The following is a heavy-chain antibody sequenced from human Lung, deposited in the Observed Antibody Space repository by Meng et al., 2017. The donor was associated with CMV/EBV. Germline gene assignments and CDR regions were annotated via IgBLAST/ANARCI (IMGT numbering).Heavy chain of an antibody. J-gene: IGHJ3*01. D-gene: IGHD3-3*01. CDR3: AKDSDDYDFWSAYYTDAFDF. V-gene: IGHV3-21*01. CDR1: GFTFGSHS. Sequence: GGXLRPXCAAPGFTFGSHSMNWARQAPGKGLDWVPSIIGESTYKQYADSLKGRFTISRDNAKNSLYLQMNSLRAEDTAVYYCAKDSDDYDFWSAYYTDAFDFWGQGTMVTVSS. CDR2: IIGESTYK.